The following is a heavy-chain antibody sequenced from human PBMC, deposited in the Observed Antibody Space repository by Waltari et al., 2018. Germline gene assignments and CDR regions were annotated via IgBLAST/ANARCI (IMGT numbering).Heavy chain of an antibody. V-gene: IGHV4-4*07. Sequence: QVQLQESGPGLVKPSETLSLTCTVSGGSISRYYWSWIRQPAGKGLEWIVRIYTSGSTNYNPSLKSRVTMSVDTSKNQFSLKLSSVTAADTAVYYCATPAGRASDAFDIWGQGTMVTVSS. J-gene: IGHJ3*02. CDR1: GGSISRYY. CDR2: IYTSGST. CDR3: ATPAGRASDAFDI.